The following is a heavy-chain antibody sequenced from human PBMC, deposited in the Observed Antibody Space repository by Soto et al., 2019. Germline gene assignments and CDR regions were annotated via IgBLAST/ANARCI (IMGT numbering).Heavy chain of an antibody. Sequence: QVQLVESGGGVVQPGRSLRLSCAASGFTFSSYAMHWVRQAPGKGLEWVAVISYDGSNKYYADSVKGRFTISRDNSKNTLYLQMNSLRAEDTAVYYCARDWYRAEGYWGQGTLVTVSS. J-gene: IGHJ4*02. CDR3: ARDWYRAEGY. V-gene: IGHV3-30-3*01. D-gene: IGHD1-26*01. CDR2: ISYDGSNK. CDR1: GFTFSSYA.